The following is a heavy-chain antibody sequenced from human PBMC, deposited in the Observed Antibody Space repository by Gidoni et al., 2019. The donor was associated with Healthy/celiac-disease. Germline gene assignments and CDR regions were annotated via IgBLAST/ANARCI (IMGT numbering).Heavy chain of an antibody. CDR1: GGSISSSSYY. CDR2: IYYSGST. J-gene: IGHJ4*02. D-gene: IGHD3-3*01. V-gene: IGHV4-39*07. Sequence: QLQLQESGPGLVKPSETLSLTCTVSGGSISSSSYYWGWIRQPPGKGLEWIGSIYYSGSTYYNPSLKSRVTISVDTSKNQFSLKLSSVTAADTAVYYCARAYYDFWSGRHFDYWGQGTLVTVSS. CDR3: ARAYYDFWSGRHFDY.